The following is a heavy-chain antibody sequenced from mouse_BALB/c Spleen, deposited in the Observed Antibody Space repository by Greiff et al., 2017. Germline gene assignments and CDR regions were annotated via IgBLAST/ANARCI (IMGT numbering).Heavy chain of an antibody. V-gene: IGHV1-69*02. D-gene: IGHD2-4*01. CDR1: GYTFTSYW. J-gene: IGHJ3*01. CDR3: TTIYYDFAWFAY. Sequence: QVQLQQPGAELVRPGASVKLSCKASGYTFTSYWINWVKQRPGQGLEWIGNIYPSDSYTNYNQKFKDKATLTVDKSSSTAYMQLSSPTSEDSAVYYCTTIYYDFAWFAYWGQGTLVTVSA. CDR2: IYPSDSYT.